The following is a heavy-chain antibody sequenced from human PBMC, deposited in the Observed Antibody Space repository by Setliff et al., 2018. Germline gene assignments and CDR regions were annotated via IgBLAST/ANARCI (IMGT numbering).Heavy chain of an antibody. J-gene: IGHJ5*01. CDR1: GFTVSSFS. Sequence: GGSLRLSCAASGFTVSSFSMHWVRQAPVKGLDWVATLSDGGSSDFYADSVKGRFTIFRDNSKNTLYLQMSSLRADDTGFYYCTTGPRDSRNYMTRLDSWGQGTLVTVSS. CDR2: LSDGGSSD. D-gene: IGHD4-4*01. CDR3: TTGPRDSRNYMTRLDS. V-gene: IGHV3-30*03.